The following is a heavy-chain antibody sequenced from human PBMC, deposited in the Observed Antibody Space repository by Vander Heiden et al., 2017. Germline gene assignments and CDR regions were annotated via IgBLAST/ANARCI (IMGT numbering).Heavy chain of an antibody. J-gene: IGHJ4*02. CDR3: AKGLTTLDY. D-gene: IGHD4-17*01. Sequence: EVQLLEAGGGVVLPGVSLRLSCAASGFTFSSYAMTWVRQAPGKGLEWVSTISAGGTYYADSVKGRFTISRDNSKNTVSLQVNGLRAEDTAIYYCAKGLTTLDYWGQGALVTVSS. CDR2: ISAGGT. CDR1: GFTFSSYA. V-gene: IGHV3-23*01.